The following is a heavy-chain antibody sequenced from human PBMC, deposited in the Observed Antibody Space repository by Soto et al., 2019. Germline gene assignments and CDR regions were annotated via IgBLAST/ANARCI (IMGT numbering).Heavy chain of an antibody. J-gene: IGHJ4*02. CDR2: ISAIGVST. CDR3: VKGRDRTKGFDS. Sequence: EVQVLESGGTLVQPGESLRLSCAASEFIFSSYAMSWVRQAPGNVLEWLSGISAIGVSTYYADSVKGRFTISRDNSKNTLYLEMNKLRAEDTAVYYCVKGRDRTKGFDSSGKGTLVTVSS. V-gene: IGHV3-23*01. CDR1: EFIFSSYA.